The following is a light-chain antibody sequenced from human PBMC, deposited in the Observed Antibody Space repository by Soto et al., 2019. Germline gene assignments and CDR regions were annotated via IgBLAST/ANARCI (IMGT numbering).Light chain of an antibody. CDR1: QSVRNW. J-gene: IGKJ1*01. CDR3: QQYDGYSPQT. V-gene: IGKV1-5*01. CDR2: DSS. Sequence: IQMTQSPSTLFASVGDRVTITCRASQSVRNWLAWYQQKPGRAPQLLIYDSSTLEPGVPSRFRGSGSGTEFTLTINGLQPDDFATYYCQQYDGYSPQTFGQGTKVEIK.